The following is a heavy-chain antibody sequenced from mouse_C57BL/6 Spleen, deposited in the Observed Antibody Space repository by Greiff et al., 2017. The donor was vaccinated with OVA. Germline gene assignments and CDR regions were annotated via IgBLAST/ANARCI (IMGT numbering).Heavy chain of an antibody. V-gene: IGHV5-4*01. CDR3: ERGGHYGSSPFDY. CDR1: GFTFSSYA. J-gene: IGHJ2*01. Sequence: EVHLVESGGGLVKPGGSLKLSCAASGFTFSSYAMSWVRQTPEKRLAWVATISDGGSSTYYPDNVKGRFTISRDNAKNNLYLQMSQLKSEDTAMYYCERGGHYGSSPFDYWGQGTTLTVSS. CDR2: ISDGGSST. D-gene: IGHD1-1*01.